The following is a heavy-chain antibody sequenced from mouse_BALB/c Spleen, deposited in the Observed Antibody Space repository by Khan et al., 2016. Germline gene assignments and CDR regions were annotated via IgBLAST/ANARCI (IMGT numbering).Heavy chain of an antibody. J-gene: IGHJ4*01. CDR1: GYTFTDYY. Sequence: QVQLQQSGTELPRPGASVKLSCKASGYTFTDYYLHWVKQRTGQGLEWIGEIFPGSGSTYYKEKFKGKASLNAETSSSTAYMQLSRLTAEDAAVYFWGRSYYGYVAMDYWGHGASVTVSS. CDR3: GRSYYGYVAMDY. CDR2: IFPGSGST. V-gene: IGHV1-77*01. D-gene: IGHD1-2*01.